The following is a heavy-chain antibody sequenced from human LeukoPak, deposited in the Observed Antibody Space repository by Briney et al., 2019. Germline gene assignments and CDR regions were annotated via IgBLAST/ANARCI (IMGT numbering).Heavy chain of an antibody. D-gene: IGHD3-22*01. CDR3: ARHPYDSSGTQPWFDP. V-gene: IGHV5-51*01. Sequence: YWSCIRQPPGKGLEWIGYIYPGDSDTRYSPSFQGQVTISADKSISTAYLQWSSLKASDTAMYYCARHPYDSSGTQPWFDPWGQGTLVTVSS. CDR2: IYPGDSDT. CDR1: YW. J-gene: IGHJ5*02.